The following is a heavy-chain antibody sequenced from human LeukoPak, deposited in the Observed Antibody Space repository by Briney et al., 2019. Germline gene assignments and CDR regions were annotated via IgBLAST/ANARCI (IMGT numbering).Heavy chain of an antibody. D-gene: IGHD6-19*01. CDR1: GYTFTGYY. CDR2: INPNSGGT. Sequence: ASVKVSCKASGYTFTGYYMHWVRQAPGQGLEWMGWINPNSGGTNYAQKFQGRVTMTRDTSISTAYMELSRLRSDDTAVYYCAREFGSSGWYQGIGYWGQGTLVTVSS. V-gene: IGHV1-2*02. J-gene: IGHJ4*02. CDR3: AREFGSSGWYQGIGY.